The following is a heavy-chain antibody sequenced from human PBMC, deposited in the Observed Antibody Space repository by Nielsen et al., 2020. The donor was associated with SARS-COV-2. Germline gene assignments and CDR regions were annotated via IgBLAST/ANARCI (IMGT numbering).Heavy chain of an antibody. Sequence: SETLSLTCTVSGGSISSGGYYWSWIRQHPGKGLEWIGYIYYSGSTYYNPSLKSRVTISVDTSKNQFSLKLSSVTAADTAVYYCAREGGLGDFSSFHYWGQGILVTVSS. D-gene: IGHD3-10*01. J-gene: IGHJ4*02. CDR3: AREGGLGDFSSFHY. CDR2: IYYSGST. V-gene: IGHV4-31*03. CDR1: GGSISSGGYY.